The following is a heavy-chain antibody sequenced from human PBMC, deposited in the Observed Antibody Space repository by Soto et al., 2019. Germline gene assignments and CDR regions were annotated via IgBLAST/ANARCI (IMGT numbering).Heavy chain of an antibody. CDR2: ISSDSRYI. J-gene: IGHJ6*02. Sequence: ESGGGLVQPGGSLRLSCAASGFTLSNYAVNWVRQAPGKGLEWVSYISSDSRYIYYGDSVKGRFTISRDNARNSVYLQMNSLRDEDTAVYYCARIKLVDFFFINVDVYDMDVWGQGTPVTVSS. CDR1: GFTLSNYA. D-gene: IGHD2-15*01. CDR3: ARIKLVDFFFINVDVYDMDV. V-gene: IGHV3-48*02.